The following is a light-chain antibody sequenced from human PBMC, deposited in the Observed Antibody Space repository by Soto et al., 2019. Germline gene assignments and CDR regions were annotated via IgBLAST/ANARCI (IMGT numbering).Light chain of an antibody. CDR1: SSGVGNYNY. CDR2: MVS. CDR3: TSPTPGSLYV. V-gene: IGLV2-14*01. Sequence: QSVLTQPASVSGSPGQSITISCTGTSSGVGNYNYVSWYQQYPGRVPKLLIYMVSNRPSGVSNRFSGSKSGNTASLTISGLQAEDEADYFCTSPTPGSLYVFGTGTKATVL. J-gene: IGLJ1*01.